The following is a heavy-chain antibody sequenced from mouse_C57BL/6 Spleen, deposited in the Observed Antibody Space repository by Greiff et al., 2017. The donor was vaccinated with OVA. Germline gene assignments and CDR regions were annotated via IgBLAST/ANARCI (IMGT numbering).Heavy chain of an antibody. Sequence: EVKVVESEGGLVQPGSSMKLSCTASGFTFSDYYMAWVRQVPEKGLEWVANINYDGSSTYYLDSLKSRFIISRDNAKNILYLQMSSLKSEDTATYYCARVPSTVGDWYFDVWGTGTTVTVSS. CDR2: INYDGSST. D-gene: IGHD1-1*01. CDR3: ARVPSTVGDWYFDV. CDR1: GFTFSDYY. V-gene: IGHV5-16*01. J-gene: IGHJ1*03.